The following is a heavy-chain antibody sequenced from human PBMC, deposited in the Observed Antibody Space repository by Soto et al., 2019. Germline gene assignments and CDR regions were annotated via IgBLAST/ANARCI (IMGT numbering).Heavy chain of an antibody. D-gene: IGHD2-2*01. CDR2: ISGSGGST. CDR1: GFTFSSYA. CDR3: ASPGQYQLLHYFYYALDV. J-gene: IGHJ6*02. Sequence: PGVSLRLSCAASGFTFSSYAMSWVRQAPGKGLEWVSAISGSGGSTYYADSVKGRFTISRDNSKNTLYLQMNSLRAEDTAIYYCASPGQYQLLHYFYYALDVWGQGTTVTVSS. V-gene: IGHV3-23*01.